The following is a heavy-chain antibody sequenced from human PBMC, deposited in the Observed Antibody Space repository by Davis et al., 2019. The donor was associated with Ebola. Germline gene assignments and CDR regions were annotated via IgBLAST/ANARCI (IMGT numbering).Heavy chain of an antibody. Sequence: AASVKVSCKASGYTFTDYYLHWVRQAPGQGLEWMGRIDPNSGGTNYAQNFQDRVTMTRDTSTSTAYMEVIRVRSDDTAVYYCASRPGNTAVAGYEPIMWGQGTLVTVSS. D-gene: IGHD6-19*01. J-gene: IGHJ4*02. CDR2: IDPNSGGT. CDR3: ASRPGNTAVAGYEPIM. V-gene: IGHV1-2*06. CDR1: GYTFTDYY.